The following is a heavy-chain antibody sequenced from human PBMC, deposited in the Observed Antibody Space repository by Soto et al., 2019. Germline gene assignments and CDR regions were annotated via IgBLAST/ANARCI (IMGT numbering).Heavy chain of an antibody. CDR1: GYTFTSYG. D-gene: IGHD2-15*01. J-gene: IGHJ4*02. Sequence: ASVKVSCKASGYTFTSYGISWVRQAPGQGLEWMGWISAYNGNTNYAQKLQGRVTMTTDTSTSTAYMELRSLRSDDTAVYYCASWYWSGGSCYSEGKLDYWGQGTLVTVSS. CDR2: ISAYNGNT. V-gene: IGHV1-18*01. CDR3: ASWYWSGGSCYSEGKLDY.